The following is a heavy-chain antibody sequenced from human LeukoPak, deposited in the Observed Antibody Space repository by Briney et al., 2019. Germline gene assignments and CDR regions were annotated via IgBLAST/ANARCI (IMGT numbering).Heavy chain of an antibody. CDR1: GGSISSYY. Sequence: PSETLSLTCTVSGGSISSYYWSWNRQPPGKGLEWIGYIYYSGSTNYNPSLKSRVTISVDTSKNQFSLKLSSVTAADTAVYYCASSPITMVWELDYWGQGTLVTVSS. CDR3: ASSPITMVWELDY. CDR2: IYYSGST. J-gene: IGHJ4*02. V-gene: IGHV4-59*01. D-gene: IGHD3-10*01.